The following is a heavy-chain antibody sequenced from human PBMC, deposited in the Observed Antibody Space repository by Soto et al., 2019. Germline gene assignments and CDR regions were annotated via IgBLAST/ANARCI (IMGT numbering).Heavy chain of an antibody. J-gene: IGHJ4*02. CDR1: GFSFSNYN. D-gene: IGHD3-3*01. V-gene: IGHV3-48*02. Sequence: GGSLRLSCVASGFSFSNYNMNWVRQAPGKGLEWVSYITDSSDTVHYADSVRGRFTISRDNAESSLYLQMNSLRDEDTAVYFCARDFGHGYYLDYWGRGTLVTSPQ. CDR2: ITDSSDTV. CDR3: ARDFGHGYYLDY.